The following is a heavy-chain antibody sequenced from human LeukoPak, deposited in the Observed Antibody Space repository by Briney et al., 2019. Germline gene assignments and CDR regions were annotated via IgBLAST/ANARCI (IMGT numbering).Heavy chain of an antibody. V-gene: IGHV1-2*02. CDR2: INPNSGGT. J-gene: IGHJ4*02. Sequence: GASVKVSCKASGYTFTGYYMHWVRQAPGQGLEWMGWINPNSGGTNYAQKFQGRVTMTRDTSISTAYMELSRLRSDDTAVYYCARDLPTRLGEPSYGYFDYWGQGTLVTVSS. CDR1: GYTFTGYY. CDR3: ARDLPTRLGEPSYGYFDY. D-gene: IGHD3-16*01.